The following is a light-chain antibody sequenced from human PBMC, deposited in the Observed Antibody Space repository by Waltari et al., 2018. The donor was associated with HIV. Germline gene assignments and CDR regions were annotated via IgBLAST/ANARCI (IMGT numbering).Light chain of an antibody. Sequence: QSVLAQPPSASGTPGQRVTISCSGSRSNIGSNSVNWYQHFPGTAPKLLIYGDSRRPAGVPARFAGSKFCTSASLVITGLQSGDEAEYYCSTWDDRLNGPVVFGGGTRLTVL. J-gene: IGLJ2*01. CDR2: GDS. V-gene: IGLV1-44*01. CDR3: STWDDRLNGPVV. CDR1: RSNIGSNS.